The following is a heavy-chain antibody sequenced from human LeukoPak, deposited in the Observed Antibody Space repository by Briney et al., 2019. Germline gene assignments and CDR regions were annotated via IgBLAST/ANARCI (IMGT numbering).Heavy chain of an antibody. CDR2: ISSSGSTI. CDR1: GFTFSSYE. CDR3: ARHSYGMDV. Sequence: GGSLRLSCAASGFTFSSYEMNWVRQAPGKGLEWVSYISSSGSTIYYADSVRGRFTISRDNAKNSLYLQMNSLRAEDTAVYYCARHSYGMDVWGQGTTVTVSS. J-gene: IGHJ6*02. V-gene: IGHV3-48*03.